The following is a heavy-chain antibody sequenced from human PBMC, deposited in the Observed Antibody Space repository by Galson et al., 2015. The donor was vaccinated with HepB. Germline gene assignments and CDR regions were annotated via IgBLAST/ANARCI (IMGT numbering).Heavy chain of an antibody. CDR2: IYYSGST. Sequence: ETLSLTCTVSGGSISSSSYYWGWIRQPPGKGLEWIGSIYYSGSTYYNPSLKSRVTISVDTSKNQFSLKLSSVTAADTAVYYCARQFRATSGSYFDYWGQGTLVTVSS. J-gene: IGHJ4*02. CDR3: ARQFRATSGSYFDY. V-gene: IGHV4-39*01. CDR1: GGSISSSSYY. D-gene: IGHD2-2*01.